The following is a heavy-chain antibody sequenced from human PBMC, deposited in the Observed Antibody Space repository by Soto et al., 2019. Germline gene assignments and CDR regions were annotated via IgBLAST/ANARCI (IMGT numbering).Heavy chain of an antibody. CDR2: IYYSGST. Sequence: LSLTCTVSGGSISSYYWSWIRQPPGKGLEWIGYIYYSGSTNYNPSLKSRVTISVDTSKNQFSLKLSSVTAADTAVYYCARVNIVVVPAAHYFDYWGQGTLVTVSS. J-gene: IGHJ4*02. D-gene: IGHD2-2*01. CDR1: GGSISSYY. V-gene: IGHV4-59*01. CDR3: ARVNIVVVPAAHYFDY.